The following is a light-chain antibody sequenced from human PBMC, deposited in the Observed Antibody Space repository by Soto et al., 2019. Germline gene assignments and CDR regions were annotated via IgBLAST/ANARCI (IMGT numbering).Light chain of an antibody. J-gene: IGLJ1*01. CDR3: SSYAGLNNVGV. CDR1: SSDVGGYKY. Sequence: QSVLTQPPSASGSPGQSVTISCTGTSSDVGGYKYVSWYQQHPGKAPKLMIFEVNKRPSGVPDRFSGSKSGNTASLTVSGLQAEHEADYYCSSYAGLNNVGVFGTGTKLT. CDR2: EVN. V-gene: IGLV2-8*01.